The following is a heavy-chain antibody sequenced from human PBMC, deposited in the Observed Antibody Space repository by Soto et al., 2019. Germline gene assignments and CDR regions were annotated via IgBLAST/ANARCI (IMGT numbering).Heavy chain of an antibody. Sequence: ASVKVSCKASGYTFTSYAMHWVRQAPGQRLEWMGWINAGNGNTKYSQKFQGRFTISRDNAKNTLYLQLNSLRAEDTAIYYCARDPGTGYYDSSGYYYDWGQGTLVTVSS. J-gene: IGHJ4*02. CDR1: GYTFTSYA. D-gene: IGHD3-22*01. V-gene: IGHV1-3*01. CDR3: ARDPGTGYYDSSGYYYD. CDR2: INAGNGNT.